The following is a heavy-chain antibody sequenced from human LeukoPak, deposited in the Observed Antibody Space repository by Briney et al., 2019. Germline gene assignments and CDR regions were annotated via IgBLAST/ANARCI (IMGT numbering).Heavy chain of an antibody. CDR2: IYSGGST. D-gene: IGHD2-21*02. Sequence: QSGGSLRLSCAASGFTVSSNYMSWARQAPGKGLEGVSVIYSGGSTYYADSVKGRFTISRDNSKNTLYLQMNSLRAEDTAVYYCARGLPGGYYYYMDVWGKGTTVTVSS. V-gene: IGHV3-53*01. CDR1: GFTVSSNY. J-gene: IGHJ6*03. CDR3: ARGLPGGYYYYMDV.